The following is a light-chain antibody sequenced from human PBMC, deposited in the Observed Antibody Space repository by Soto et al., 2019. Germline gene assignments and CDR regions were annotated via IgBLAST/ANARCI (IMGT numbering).Light chain of an antibody. CDR3: QQRSNWPPTWT. CDR2: DAS. V-gene: IGKV3-11*01. Sequence: EIVLTQSPATLSLSPGERATLSCRASQSVRSYLAWYQQKPGQAPRLVIFDASNRATGIQARFSGSGSGTDFTFIISDLEPEDFAVYYCQQRSNWPPTWTFGQGTKVEIK. CDR1: QSVRSY. J-gene: IGKJ1*01.